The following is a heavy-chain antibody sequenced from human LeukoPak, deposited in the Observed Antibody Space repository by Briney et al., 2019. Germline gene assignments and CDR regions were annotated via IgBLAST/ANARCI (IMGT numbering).Heavy chain of an antibody. CDR2: IKQDGSEK. V-gene: IGHV3-7*01. J-gene: IGHJ4*02. Sequence: GGSLRLSCAASGFTFSSYWMSWVRQAPGKGLEWVANIKQDGSEKYYVDSVKGRFAISRDNAKNSLYLQMNSLRAEDTAVYYCARDSGPPDSGSYYNSYFDYWGQGTLVTVSS. D-gene: IGHD1-26*01. CDR3: ARDSGPPDSGSYYNSYFDY. CDR1: GFTFSSYW.